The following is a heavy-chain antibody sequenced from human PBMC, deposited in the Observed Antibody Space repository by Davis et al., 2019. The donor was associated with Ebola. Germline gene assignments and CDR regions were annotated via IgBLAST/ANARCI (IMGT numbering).Heavy chain of an antibody. CDR1: GFTFSSYG. Sequence: GGSLRLSCAASGFTFSSYGMHWVRQAPGKGLEWVAVISYDGSNKYYADSVKGRFTISRDNSKNTLYLQMNSLRAEDTAVYYCARGSIGGYCSSTSCYPSSYYYYGMDVWGQGTTVTVSS. CDR2: ISYDGSNK. CDR3: ARGSIGGYCSSTSCYPSSYYYYGMDV. D-gene: IGHD2-2*01. V-gene: IGHV3-30*19. J-gene: IGHJ6*02.